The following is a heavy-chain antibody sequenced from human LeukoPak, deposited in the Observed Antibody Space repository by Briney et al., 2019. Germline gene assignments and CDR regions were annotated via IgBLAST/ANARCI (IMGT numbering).Heavy chain of an antibody. CDR3: ALAPYLPVLWFDP. CDR2: IYWNHNK. V-gene: IGHV2-5*01. D-gene: IGHD4/OR15-4a*01. CDR1: GFSISTSGLG. Sequence: SGPTLVNPPQTLTLTCTLSGFSISTSGLGVGWISQPPGNALEWLAIIYWNHNKRYKPSLTRRLTISKDTSTNQVVLRMTNMDPMDTATYYCALAPYLPVLWFDPWGQGTLVTVSA. J-gene: IGHJ5*02.